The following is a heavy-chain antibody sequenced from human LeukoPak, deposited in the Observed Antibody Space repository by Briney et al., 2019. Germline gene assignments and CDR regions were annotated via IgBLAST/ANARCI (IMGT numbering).Heavy chain of an antibody. CDR3: AKDGALWGFDY. V-gene: IGHV3-23*01. CDR1: GFTFSSYA. J-gene: IGHJ4*02. D-gene: IGHD2-21*01. CDR2: ISGSAGST. Sequence: GGSLRLSCAASGFTFSSYAMSWVRQAPGKGLEWVSTISGSAGSTYYADSVKGRFTISRDNSKNTLYLQMNSLRAEDTAVYYCAKDGALWGFDYWGQGTLVTVSS.